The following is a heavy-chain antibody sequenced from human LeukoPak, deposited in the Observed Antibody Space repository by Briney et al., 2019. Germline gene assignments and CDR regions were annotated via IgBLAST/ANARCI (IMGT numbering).Heavy chain of an antibody. CDR2: ISGDGSTT. V-gene: IGHV3-74*01. CDR1: GFTSNYW. D-gene: IGHD5-12*01. J-gene: IGHJ4*02. Sequence: PGGSLRLSCAAIGFTSNYWMLWVRQAPGKGLVWVSRISGDGSTTFYADSVKGRFTISRDNSKNTLYLQMNSLRAEDTAVYYCTRGYSGYGNFDCWGQGTLVTVSS. CDR3: TRGYSGYGNFDC.